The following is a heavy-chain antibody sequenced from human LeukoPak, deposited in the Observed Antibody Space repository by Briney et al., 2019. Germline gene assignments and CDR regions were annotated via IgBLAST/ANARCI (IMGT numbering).Heavy chain of an antibody. V-gene: IGHV3-30*18. CDR1: GFTFSSYG. D-gene: IGHD3-10*01. Sequence: PGGSLRLSCAASGFTFSSYGMHWVRQAPGKGLEWVAVISYDGSNKYYADSVKGRFTISRDNSKNTLYLQMNSLRAEDTAVYYCAKGESASVLLWFGELLGGFDYWGQGALVTVSS. J-gene: IGHJ4*02. CDR3: AKGESASVLLWFGELLGGFDY. CDR2: ISYDGSNK.